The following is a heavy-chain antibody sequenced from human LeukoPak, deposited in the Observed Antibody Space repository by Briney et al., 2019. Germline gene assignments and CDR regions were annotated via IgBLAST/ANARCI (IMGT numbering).Heavy chain of an antibody. V-gene: IGHV3-21*01. J-gene: IGHJ4*02. D-gene: IGHD1-26*01. CDR3: ARGLVGAAFDS. CDR1: GFTFNAYT. CDR2: MSSSREFI. Sequence: GGSLRLSCAASGFTFNAYTMHWVRQVPGKGLEWVSFMSSSREFIFYADSVKGRFTISRDNANKSLDLEMSSLRGEDTAIYYCARGLVGAAFDSWGRGALVTVSS.